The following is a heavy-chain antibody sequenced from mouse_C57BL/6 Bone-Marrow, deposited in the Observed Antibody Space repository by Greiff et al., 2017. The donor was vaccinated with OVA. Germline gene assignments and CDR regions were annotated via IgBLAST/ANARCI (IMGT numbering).Heavy chain of an antibody. CDR3: ATCLYCCGSSPPWFAY. CDR1: GFNIKDDY. CDR2: IDPGNGDT. Sequence: EVQLQQSGAELVRPGASVKLSCTASGFNIKDDYMHWVKQRPEQGLEWIGWIDPGNGDTEYASKFQGKATITADTSSNTAYLQLSRLTSADTAVYYGATCLYCCGSSPPWFAYWGQGTLVTVSA. D-gene: IGHD1-1*01. V-gene: IGHV14-4*01. J-gene: IGHJ3*01.